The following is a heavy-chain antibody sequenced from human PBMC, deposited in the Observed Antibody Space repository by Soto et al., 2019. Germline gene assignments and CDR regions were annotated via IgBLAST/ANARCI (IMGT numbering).Heavy chain of an antibody. CDR3: ARTDCSSTSCYNYYYYGMDV. V-gene: IGHV1-3*01. CDR1: GYSFTKYG. Sequence: GASVKVSCKTSGYSFTKYGLHWVRQAPGQRLEWMGWINPGNGDTKYSQKFQGRVTITRDTSATTAYMELSCLRSEDSAVFYCARTDCSSTSCYNYYYYGMDVWGQGTTVTVSS. D-gene: IGHD2-2*01. CDR2: INPGNGDT. J-gene: IGHJ6*02.